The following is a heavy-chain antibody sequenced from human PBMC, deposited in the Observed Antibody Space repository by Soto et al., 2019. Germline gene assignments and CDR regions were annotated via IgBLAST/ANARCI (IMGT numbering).Heavy chain of an antibody. D-gene: IGHD6-19*01. CDR3: VRDQQWLLPVPLNFDY. CDR2: ISAFNGET. Sequence: QIQLVQSGAEVKKPGASVKVSCKASGFTFSDYGFSWVRQAPGRGLEWMRWISAFNGETNYTQKSEGRVAMTTDAATTTAYMELRSLTVDDTAVYYCVRDQQWLLPVPLNFDYWGQGTVVTVSS. J-gene: IGHJ4*02. V-gene: IGHV1-18*01. CDR1: GFTFSDYG.